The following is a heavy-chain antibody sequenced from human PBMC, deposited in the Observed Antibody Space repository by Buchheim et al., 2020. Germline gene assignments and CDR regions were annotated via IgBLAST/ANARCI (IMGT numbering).Heavy chain of an antibody. CDR2: IGPDGDT. J-gene: IGHJ4*02. Sequence: EVQLVESGGDLAPPGESLRLSCAASGFTFSSYDMHWVRQGPRKRLEWVSTIGPDGDTYYPGSLKGRFNISRENTENSLYLQLNTLGAGDTAVYYCVRGGYYDSRGYYRYFDSWGQGTL. D-gene: IGHD3-22*01. CDR1: GFTFSSYD. V-gene: IGHV3-13*01. CDR3: VRGGYYDSRGYYRYFDS.